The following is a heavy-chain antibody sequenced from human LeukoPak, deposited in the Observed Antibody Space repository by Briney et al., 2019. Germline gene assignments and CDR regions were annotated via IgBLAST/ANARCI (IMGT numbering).Heavy chain of an antibody. J-gene: IGHJ4*02. CDR2: IGTRSNPI. V-gene: IGHV3-11*01. D-gene: IGHD3-10*01. Sequence: GGSLRLSCAASGFSFSDFYMSWIRQAPGMGLEWISYIGTRSNPIYYADSVKGRFTISRADAKNSLYLHMNSLRDEDMTVYFSAREGRGSGGGFDYWGQGILVTVSS. CDR1: GFSFSDFY. CDR3: AREGRGSGGGFDY.